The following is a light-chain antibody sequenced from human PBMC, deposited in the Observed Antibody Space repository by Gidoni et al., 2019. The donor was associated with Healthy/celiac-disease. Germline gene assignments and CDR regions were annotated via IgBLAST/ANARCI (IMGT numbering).Light chain of an antibody. V-gene: IGKV1-5*01. Sequence: DLQMTQSPSTLSASVGDRVTITCRASQSISSWLAWYQQKPGKAPKLLIYDASSLESGVPSRFSGSGSGTEFTLTISSLQPDDIATYYCQQYNSYSPYTFGQGTKLEIK. CDR1: QSISSW. CDR3: QQYNSYSPYT. CDR2: DAS. J-gene: IGKJ2*01.